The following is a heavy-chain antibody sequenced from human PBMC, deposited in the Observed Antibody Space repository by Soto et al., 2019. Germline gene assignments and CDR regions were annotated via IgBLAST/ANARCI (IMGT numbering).Heavy chain of an antibody. Sequence: QVQLVQSGAEVKKPGSSVKVSCKASGGTFSRYSISWVRQAPGQGLEWMGGIIPVFGTANYAQKFQGRVTITADESTSTVYMELSSLTPDDTAVYLCASCLVTTYFYYYGMDVWGQGTTVTVSS. V-gene: IGHV1-69*12. CDR3: ASCLVTTYFYYYGMDV. CDR2: IIPVFGTA. CDR1: GGTFSRYS. J-gene: IGHJ6*02. D-gene: IGHD4-17*01.